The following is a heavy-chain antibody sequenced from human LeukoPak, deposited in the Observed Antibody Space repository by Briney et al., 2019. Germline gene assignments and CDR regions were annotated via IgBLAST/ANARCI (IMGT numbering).Heavy chain of an antibody. CDR1: GFTVSSNY. Sequence: PGGSLRLSCAASGFTVSSNYMSWVRQAPGKGLEWVSVIYSGGSTYYAASVKGRSTISRDNSKNTLYLQMNSLRAEDTAVYYCARAVRDDFWSKGYFDYWGQGTLVTVSS. V-gene: IGHV3-53*01. D-gene: IGHD3-3*01. CDR2: IYSGGST. J-gene: IGHJ4*02. CDR3: ARAVRDDFWSKGYFDY.